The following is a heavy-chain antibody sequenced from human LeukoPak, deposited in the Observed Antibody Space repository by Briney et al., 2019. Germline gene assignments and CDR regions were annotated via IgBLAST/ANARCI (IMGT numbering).Heavy chain of an antibody. CDR3: ARDSALGGSGPGDWFDP. V-gene: IGHV1-69*04. Sequence: SVKVSCKASGGTFSSYAISWVRQAPGQGLEWMGRIIPILGIANYAQKFQGRVTITADKSTSTAYMELSSLRSEDTAVYYCARDSALGGSGPGDWFDPWGQGTLVTVSS. CDR2: IIPILGIA. CDR1: GGTFSSYA. J-gene: IGHJ5*02. D-gene: IGHD3-10*01.